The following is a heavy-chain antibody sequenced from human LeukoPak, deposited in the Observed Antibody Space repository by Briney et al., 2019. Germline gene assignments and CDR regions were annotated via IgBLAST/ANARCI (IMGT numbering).Heavy chain of an antibody. CDR2: ISGSGGST. CDR3: AKDPRSYSSGWYVLSYFDY. Sequence: PGGSLRLSCAASGFTFSSYAMSWVRQAPGKGLEWVSAISGSGGSTYYADSVKGRFTISRDNSKNTLYLQMNSLRAEDTAVYYCAKDPRSYSSGWYVLSYFDYWGQGTLVTVSS. J-gene: IGHJ4*02. V-gene: IGHV3-23*01. D-gene: IGHD6-19*01. CDR1: GFTFSSYA.